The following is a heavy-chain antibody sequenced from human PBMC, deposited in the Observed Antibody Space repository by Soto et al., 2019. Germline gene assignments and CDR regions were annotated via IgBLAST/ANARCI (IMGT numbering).Heavy chain of an antibody. V-gene: IGHV3-48*02. J-gene: IGHJ6*02. CDR2: ISSSSTI. Sequence: EVQLVESGGGLVQPGGSLRLSCAASGFTFSSYSMNRVRQAPGKGLEWVSYISSSSTIYYADSVKGRFTISRDNAKNSLYLQMNSLRDEDTAVYYCARSMVRGNYYYGMDVWGQGTTVTVSS. D-gene: IGHD3-10*01. CDR1: GFTFSSYS. CDR3: ARSMVRGNYYYGMDV.